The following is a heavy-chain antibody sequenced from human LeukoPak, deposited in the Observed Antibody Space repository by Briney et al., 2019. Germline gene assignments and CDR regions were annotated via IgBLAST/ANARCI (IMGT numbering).Heavy chain of an antibody. CDR2: IYYSGST. Sequence: SETLSLTCTVSGGSISSYYWSWIRQPPGKGLECIGHIYYSGSTYYNPSLKCRVTMSVDKSKNQFSLQLSSVTAADTALYYCARARWTSVTGTDYWGRGTLVTVSS. CDR1: GGSISSYY. CDR3: ARARWTSVTGTDY. J-gene: IGHJ4*02. V-gene: IGHV4-59*04. D-gene: IGHD4-17*01.